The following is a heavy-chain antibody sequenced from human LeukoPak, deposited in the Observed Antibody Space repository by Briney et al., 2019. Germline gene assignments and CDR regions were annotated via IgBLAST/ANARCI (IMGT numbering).Heavy chain of an antibody. CDR2: INHSGST. CDR1: GGSFSGYY. Sequence: SETLSLTCAVYGGSFSGYYWSWIRQPPGKGLEWIGEINHSGSTNYNPSLKSRVTISVDTSKNQFSLKLSSETAADTAVYYCARGAYYYGSGSYLPYYFDYWGQGTLVTVSS. J-gene: IGHJ4*02. CDR3: ARGAYYYGSGSYLPYYFDY. D-gene: IGHD3-10*01. V-gene: IGHV4-34*01.